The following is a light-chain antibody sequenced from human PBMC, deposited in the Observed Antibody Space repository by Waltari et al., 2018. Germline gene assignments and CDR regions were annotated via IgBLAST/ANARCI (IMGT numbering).Light chain of an antibody. J-gene: IGLJ1*01. V-gene: IGLV2-14*01. CDR2: EVS. CDR1: SSDVGGYNY. CDR3: SSYTSSSAYVFAYV. Sequence: QSALTQPASVSGSPGQSITIPCTGTSSDVGGYNYVSWYQQHPDKAPKLMIYEVSNRPSGVSNRFSGSKSGNTASLTISGLQAEDEADYYCSSYTSSSAYVFAYVFGTGTKVTVL.